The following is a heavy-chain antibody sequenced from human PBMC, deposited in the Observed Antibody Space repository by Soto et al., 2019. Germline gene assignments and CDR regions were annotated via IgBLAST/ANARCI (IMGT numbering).Heavy chain of an antibody. J-gene: IGHJ6*02. V-gene: IGHV3-11*01. CDR2: ISSSGSTI. D-gene: IGHD3-3*01. Sequence: PGGSLRLSCAASGFTFSDYYMSWIRQAPGKGLEWVSYISSSGSTIYYADSVKGRSTISRDNAKNSLYLQMNSLRAEDTAVYYCARDQGYYDFWSGYYNYYYYGMDVWGQGTTVTVSS. CDR3: ARDQGYYDFWSGYYNYYYYGMDV. CDR1: GFTFSDYY.